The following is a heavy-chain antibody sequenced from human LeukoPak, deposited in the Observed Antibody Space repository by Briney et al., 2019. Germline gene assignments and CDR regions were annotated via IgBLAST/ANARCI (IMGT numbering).Heavy chain of an antibody. D-gene: IGHD2-21*02. J-gene: IGHJ3*02. CDR1: GFTFSSYA. Sequence: GGSLRLSCAASGFTFSSYAMTWVRQAPGKGLEWVSAISASGGSTYYADSVKGRFTVSRDNSKNTLHLQMNNLRAEDTAIYYCTKDRETFCGGDCYSYAFDIWGLGSFVTVSS. V-gene: IGHV3-23*01. CDR2: ISASGGST. CDR3: TKDRETFCGGDCYSYAFDI.